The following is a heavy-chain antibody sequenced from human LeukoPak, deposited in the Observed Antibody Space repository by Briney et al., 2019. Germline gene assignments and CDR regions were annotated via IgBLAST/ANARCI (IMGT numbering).Heavy chain of an antibody. CDR1: GGTFSSYA. D-gene: IGHD6-19*01. CDR2: IIPIFGTA. Sequence: SVNVSCKASGGTFSSYAISWVRQAPGQGLEWMGGIIPIFGTANYAQKFQGRVTITADESTSTAYMELSSLRSEDTAVYYCARGYSNGWYHDYWGQGTPVIVSS. J-gene: IGHJ4*02. V-gene: IGHV1-69*13. CDR3: ARGYSNGWYHDY.